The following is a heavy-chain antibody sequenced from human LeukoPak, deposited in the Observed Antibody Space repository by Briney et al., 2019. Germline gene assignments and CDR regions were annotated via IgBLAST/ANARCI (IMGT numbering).Heavy chain of an antibody. CDR1: GGSISSYY. CDR2: IYTSGST. J-gene: IGHJ6*02. CDR3: ARVLAIAVAEKGDYYGMDV. D-gene: IGHD6-19*01. V-gene: IGHV4-4*07. Sequence: SETLSLTCTVSGGSISSYYWSRIRQPAGKGLEWIGRIYTSGSTNYNPSLKSRVTMSVDTSKNQFSLKLSSVTAADTAVYYCARVLAIAVAEKGDYYGMDVWGQGTTVTVSS.